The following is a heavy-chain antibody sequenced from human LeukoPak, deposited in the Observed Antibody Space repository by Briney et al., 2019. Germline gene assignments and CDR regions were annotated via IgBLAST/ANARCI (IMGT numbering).Heavy chain of an antibody. CDR3: ASCSSGTQYFQH. CDR2: IIPIFGTA. J-gene: IGHJ1*01. CDR1: GGTFSSYA. D-gene: IGHD2-2*01. Sequence: SVKVSCKASGGTFSSYAISWVRQPPGQGLEWMGGIIPIFGTANYAQKFQGRVTITTDESTSTAYMELSSLRSEDTAVYYCASCSSGTQYFQHWGQGTLVTVSS. V-gene: IGHV1-69*05.